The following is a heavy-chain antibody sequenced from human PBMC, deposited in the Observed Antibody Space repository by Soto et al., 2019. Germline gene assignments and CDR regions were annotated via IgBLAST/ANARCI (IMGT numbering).Heavy chain of an antibody. D-gene: IGHD6-13*01. J-gene: IGHJ6*02. CDR3: ARIAASGRGWDV. CDR1: GFTFSSYW. V-gene: IGHV3-7*01. Sequence: EVQLVESGGGLVQPGGSLRLSCVDSGFTFSSYWMSWVRQAPVKGLEWVGNIKQDGSEENYVDSVKGRLTISRDNATNSMYLQINSRGVEDTAVYYCARIAASGRGWDVWGQGTTVVVSS. CDR2: IKQDGSEE.